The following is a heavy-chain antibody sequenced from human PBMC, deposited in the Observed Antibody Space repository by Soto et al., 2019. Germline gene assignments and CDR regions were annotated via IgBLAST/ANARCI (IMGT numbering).Heavy chain of an antibody. J-gene: IGHJ4*02. CDR2: INHSGST. D-gene: IGHD5-18*01. Sequence: PSETLSLTCAVYGGSFSGYYWSWIRQPPGKGLEWIGEINHSGSTNYNPSLKSRVTISVDTSKNQFSLKLSSVTAADTAVYYCARGIRSMDTAMVPYRLFDYWGQGTLVKVSS. CDR3: ARGIRSMDTAMVPYRLFDY. CDR1: GGSFSGYY. V-gene: IGHV4-34*01.